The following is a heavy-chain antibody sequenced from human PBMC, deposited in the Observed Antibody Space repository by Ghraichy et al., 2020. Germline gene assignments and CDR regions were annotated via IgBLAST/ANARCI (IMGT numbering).Heavy chain of an antibody. CDR2: ITGSGTNT. D-gene: IGHD6-13*01. J-gene: IGHJ4*02. Sequence: GESLNISCAASGFTFLNYGMTWVRQAPGKGLEWVSTITGSGTNTYYADSVKDRFTISRDNSKNTLNLQMNSLRAEDTAIYYCARLRGPKIPAAEDFWGQGTLVTFSS. CDR3: ARLRGPKIPAAEDF. V-gene: IGHV3-23*01. CDR1: GFTFLNYG.